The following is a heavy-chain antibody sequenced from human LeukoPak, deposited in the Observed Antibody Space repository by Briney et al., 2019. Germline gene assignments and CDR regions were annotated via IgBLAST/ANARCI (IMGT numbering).Heavy chain of an antibody. CDR1: GFTFSSHW. D-gene: IGHD4-23*01. V-gene: IGHV3-7*01. Sequence: GGSLRLSCAASGFTFSSHWMSWVRQAPGKGLEWVANINQDVSETNYVDSVKGRFTISRDNAKNSLYLQMTSLRVEDTAVYYCARDRGYSSFDYWGQGTLVTVSS. J-gene: IGHJ4*02. CDR3: ARDRGYSSFDY. CDR2: INQDVSET.